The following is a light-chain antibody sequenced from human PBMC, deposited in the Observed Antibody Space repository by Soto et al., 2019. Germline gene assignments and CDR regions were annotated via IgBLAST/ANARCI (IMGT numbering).Light chain of an antibody. CDR1: GSDVGSNNL. V-gene: IGLV2-23*02. Sequence: QSALTQPASVSGSPGQSFTISCTGTGSDVGSNNLVSWYQHHPGKAPKLMIFEVSKRPSGVSNRFSGSKSGNTASLTISGLQAEDEAEYYCCSYAGTYVFGTGTKVTVL. CDR2: EVS. J-gene: IGLJ1*01. CDR3: CSYAGTYV.